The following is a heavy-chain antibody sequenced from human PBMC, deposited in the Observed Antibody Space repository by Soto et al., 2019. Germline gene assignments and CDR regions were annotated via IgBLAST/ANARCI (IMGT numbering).Heavy chain of an antibody. V-gene: IGHV1-46*04. CDR1: GYTFTNYY. CDR3: GRGPWPGSGSYYLFEE. CDR2: INPSAGST. D-gene: IGHD3-10*01. Sequence: ASVKVSCKASGYTFTNYYMHWVRQAPGQGLEWMGIINPSAGSTNYAQKLRGRVTMTRDTSTSTVYMELSSLRSEDTAMYYCGRGPWPGSGSYYLFEERGQGAQVSVTS. J-gene: IGHJ4*02.